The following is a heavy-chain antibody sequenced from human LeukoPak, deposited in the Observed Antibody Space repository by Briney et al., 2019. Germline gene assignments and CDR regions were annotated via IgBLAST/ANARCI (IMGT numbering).Heavy chain of an antibody. CDR2: IYPSDSHT. CDR3: VRHYRPPQDSRAAKPTGYYYYYMDV. Sequence: GESLKISCQGSGYTFPIYWIVWVRQTPGKGLEWMGIIYPSDSHTVYSPSFQGQVTVSADMSISTAYLQWSSLKASDTAIYYCVRHYRPPQDSRAAKPTGYYYYYMDVWGTGTTVIVSS. CDR1: GYTFPIYW. J-gene: IGHJ6*03. D-gene: IGHD3-16*02. V-gene: IGHV5-51*01.